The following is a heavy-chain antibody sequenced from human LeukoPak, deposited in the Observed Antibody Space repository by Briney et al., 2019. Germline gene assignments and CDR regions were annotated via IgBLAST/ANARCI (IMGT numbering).Heavy chain of an antibody. CDR3: ARNESVLGTTGLNDFFDD. J-gene: IGHJ4*02. D-gene: IGHD1-26*01. V-gene: IGHV4-39*01. Sequence: SETLSLTCTVSGGSIRGSSDYWGWIRQSPGKGLEWIGSIYYSGSTYYNPSLKSRVTISVDTSKNQFDVKLTSVTAADTAVYYCARNESVLGTTGLNDFFDDWGQGTLVTVSS. CDR2: IYYSGST. CDR1: GGSIRGSSDY.